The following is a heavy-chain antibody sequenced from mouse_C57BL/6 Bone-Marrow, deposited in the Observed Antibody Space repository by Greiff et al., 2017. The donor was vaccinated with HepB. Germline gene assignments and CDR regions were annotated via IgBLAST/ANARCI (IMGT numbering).Heavy chain of an antibody. CDR2: IYPGNSDT. Sequence: EVQLQQSGTVLARPGASVKMSCKTSGYTFTSYWMHWVKQRPGPGLEWIGAIYPGNSDTSYNQKFKGKAKLTAVTSASTAYMELSSLTNEDSAVYYCTRRDSNYGGEYYFDYWGQGTTLTVSS. D-gene: IGHD2-5*01. CDR3: TRRDSNYGGEYYFDY. CDR1: GYTFTSYW. J-gene: IGHJ2*01. V-gene: IGHV1-5*01.